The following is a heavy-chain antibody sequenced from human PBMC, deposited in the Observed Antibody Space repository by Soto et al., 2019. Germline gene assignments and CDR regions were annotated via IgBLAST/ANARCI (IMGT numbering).Heavy chain of an antibody. V-gene: IGHV1-18*01. Sequence: ASVKVSCKASGYTFTSYGISWVRQAPGQGLEWMGWISAYNGNTNYAQKLQGRVTMTTDTSTSTAYMELRSLRSDDTAVYYCASLYSGYDYEAFDIWGQGTMVTVSS. J-gene: IGHJ3*02. CDR2: ISAYNGNT. CDR1: GYTFTSYG. D-gene: IGHD5-12*01. CDR3: ASLYSGYDYEAFDI.